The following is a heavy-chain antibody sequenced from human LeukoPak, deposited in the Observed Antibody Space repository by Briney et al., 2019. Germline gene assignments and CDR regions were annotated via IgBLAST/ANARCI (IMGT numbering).Heavy chain of an antibody. CDR1: GFTFSSYS. D-gene: IGHD4-17*01. J-gene: IGHJ5*02. Sequence: PGGSLRLSCAASGFTFSSYSMNWVRQAPGKGLEWVSSISSSSSYIYYADSVKGRFTISRDNSKNTLYLQMNSLRAEDTAVYYCARATVTRWFDPWGQGTLVTVSS. CDR3: ARATVTRWFDP. V-gene: IGHV3-21*01. CDR2: ISSSSSYI.